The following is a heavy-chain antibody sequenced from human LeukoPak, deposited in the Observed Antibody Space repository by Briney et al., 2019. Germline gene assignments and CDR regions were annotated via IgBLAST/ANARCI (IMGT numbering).Heavy chain of an antibody. CDR1: GYTFTSYD. CDR3: AREIEGYSGSYSWFDP. CDR2: MNPNSGNT. Sequence: GASVKVSCKASGYTFTSYDINWLRQATGQGLEWVGWMNPNSGNTGYAQKFQGRVTMTRNTSIRTAYMELSSLRSEDTAVYYCAREIEGYSGSYSWFDPWGQRTLVTVSS. V-gene: IGHV1-8*01. D-gene: IGHD1-26*01. J-gene: IGHJ5*02.